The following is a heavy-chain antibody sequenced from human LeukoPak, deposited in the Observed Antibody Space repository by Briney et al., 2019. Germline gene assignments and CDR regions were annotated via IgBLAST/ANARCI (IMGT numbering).Heavy chain of an antibody. CDR3: ARVYDSSGYYWDY. D-gene: IGHD3-22*01. CDR1: GGSISSGDYY. J-gene: IGHJ4*02. Sequence: SETLSLTCTVSGGSISSGDYYWSWTRQPPGKGLEWIGYIYYSGSTYYNPSLKSRVTISVDTSKNQFSLKLSSVTAADTAVYYCARVYDSSGYYWDYWGQGTLVTVSS. V-gene: IGHV4-30-4*01. CDR2: IYYSGST.